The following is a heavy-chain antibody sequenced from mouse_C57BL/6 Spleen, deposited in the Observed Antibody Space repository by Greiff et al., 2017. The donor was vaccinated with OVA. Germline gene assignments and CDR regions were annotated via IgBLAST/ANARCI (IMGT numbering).Heavy chain of an antibody. D-gene: IGHD2-5*01. V-gene: IGHV3-6*01. CDR3: ARAGGSYYSNTGLFDY. CDR2: ISYDGSN. J-gene: IGHJ2*01. Sequence: EVKLQESGPGLVKPSQSLSLTCSVTGYSITSGYYWTWIRQFPGNKLEWMGYISYDGSNNYNPSLKNRISITRDTSKNQFFLKLNSVTTEDTATYYCARAGGSYYSNTGLFDYWGQGTTLTVSS. CDR1: GYSITSGYY.